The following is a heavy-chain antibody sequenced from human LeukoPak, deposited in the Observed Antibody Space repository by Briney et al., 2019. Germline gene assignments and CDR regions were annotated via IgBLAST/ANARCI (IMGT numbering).Heavy chain of an antibody. CDR1: GFTFSAYH. Sequence: GGSLRLSCASSGFTFSAYHMNWVRQAPGKGLEWISFISSDSGTLYYADSVKGRFTISRDNAANSLYLQMNSLRAEDTAVYYCAKTPPPGSSYFDYWGQGTLVTVSS. CDR3: AKTPPPGSSYFDY. J-gene: IGHJ4*02. V-gene: IGHV3-48*01. D-gene: IGHD1-26*01. CDR2: ISSDSGTL.